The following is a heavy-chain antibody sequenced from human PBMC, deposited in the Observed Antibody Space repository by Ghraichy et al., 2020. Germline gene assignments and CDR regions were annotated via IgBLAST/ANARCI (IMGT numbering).Heavy chain of an antibody. CDR2: TCYSGST. Sequence: SETLSLTCTVSGGSISSYCWSWIRQPPGKGLEWIGYTCYSGSTNYNPSLKSRVTISVDTSKNHFSLKLTSVTAADTAVYYCSRQGVVVVPAAIGADRYVDLWGRGTLVTVSS. V-gene: IGHV4-59*08. CDR1: GGSISSYC. CDR3: SRQGVVVVPAAIGADRYVDL. D-gene: IGHD2-2*02. J-gene: IGHJ2*01.